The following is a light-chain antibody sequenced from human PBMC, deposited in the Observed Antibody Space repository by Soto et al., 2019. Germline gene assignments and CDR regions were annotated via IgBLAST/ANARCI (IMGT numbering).Light chain of an antibody. CDR1: SSNIGSNF. CDR3: GSWDISLSVVV. V-gene: IGLV1-51*01. CDR2: DDS. Sequence: QSVLTEPPSVSAAPGQKVSMSCSGGSSNIGSNFVAWYQQLPGKAPKLLIYDDSKRPYGIPGRFSASKSATSATLGITDLQTGDEGDYFCGSWDISLSVVVFGGGTKVTVL. J-gene: IGLJ3*02.